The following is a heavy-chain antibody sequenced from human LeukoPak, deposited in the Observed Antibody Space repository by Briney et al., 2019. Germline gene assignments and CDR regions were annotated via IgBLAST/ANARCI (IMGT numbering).Heavy chain of an antibody. J-gene: IGHJ4*02. D-gene: IGHD4-11*01. Sequence: GGSLRLSCAASGFTFSSYAMSWVRQAPGKGLEWVSGLSDAGSRIYYADSVKGRFTISRDNSKNTLYLQMNSLRAEDTGLYYCAKDYKVTRGDFFDYRGQGALVTVSS. CDR1: GFTFSSYA. CDR2: LSDAGSRI. V-gene: IGHV3-23*01. CDR3: AKDYKVTRGDFFDY.